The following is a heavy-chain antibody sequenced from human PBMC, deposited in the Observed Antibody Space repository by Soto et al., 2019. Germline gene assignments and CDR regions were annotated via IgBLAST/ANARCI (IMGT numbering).Heavy chain of an antibody. CDR3: ATVGLQDSYHNHLEV. V-gene: IGHV4-34*01. J-gene: IGHJ6*02. Sequence: SETLSLTCAVYGGSFSDSYWTWIRQSPGKGLEWLGEITHGGGTKYNPSLNSRVVISVDTSKNQFSLKLNSVTVADTAVYYCATVGLQDSYHNHLEVWGQGTPVTSP. CDR2: ITHGGGT. CDR1: GGSFSDSY. D-gene: IGHD1-1*01.